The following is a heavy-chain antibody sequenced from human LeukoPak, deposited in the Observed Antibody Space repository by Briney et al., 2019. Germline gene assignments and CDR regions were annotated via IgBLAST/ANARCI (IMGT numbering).Heavy chain of an antibody. CDR1: GFTFSSYG. CDR3: ANGRTYYYDSSGYYPLGY. Sequence: AGRSLRLSCAASGFTFSSYGMHWVRQAPGKGLEWVAVISYDGSNKYYVDSVKGRFTISRDNSKNTLYLQMNSLRAEDTAVYYCANGRTYYYDSSGYYPLGYWGQGTLVTVSS. J-gene: IGHJ4*02. D-gene: IGHD3-22*01. CDR2: ISYDGSNK. V-gene: IGHV3-30*18.